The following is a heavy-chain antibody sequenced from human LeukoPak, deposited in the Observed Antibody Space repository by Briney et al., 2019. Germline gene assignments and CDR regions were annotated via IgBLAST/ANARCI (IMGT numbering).Heavy chain of an antibody. CDR2: ISAYNGNT. J-gene: IGHJ4*02. CDR1: GYTFTTYG. Sequence: EASVKVSCKASGYTFTTYGITWVRQAPGQGLEWMGWISAYNGNTNYAQKFQGRVTMTGDTSTSTVYMELSSLRSEDTAVYYCARRGAAGPDYWGQGTLVTVSS. CDR3: ARRGAAGPDY. D-gene: IGHD6-13*01. V-gene: IGHV1-18*01.